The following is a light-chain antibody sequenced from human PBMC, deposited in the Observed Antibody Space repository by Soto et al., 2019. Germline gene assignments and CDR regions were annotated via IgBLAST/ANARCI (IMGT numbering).Light chain of an antibody. CDR2: GAS. V-gene: IGKV3-15*01. CDR1: QSVSSN. J-gene: IGKJ5*01. Sequence: EIVMTQSPATLSVSPGERATLSCRASQSVSSNLAWYQQKPGQAPRLLIYGASTRATGIPARFSGSGSGTEFTLTISSLQSEDFAVYYGQQYNNWPAATCGQGTRLEIK. CDR3: QQYNNWPAAT.